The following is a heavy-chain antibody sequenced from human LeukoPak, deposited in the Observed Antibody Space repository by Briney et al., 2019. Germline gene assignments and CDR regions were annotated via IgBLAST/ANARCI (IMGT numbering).Heavy chain of an antibody. J-gene: IGHJ5*02. CDR1: GGSISGYY. CDR3: ARDPGCSGGSCYSGFDP. Sequence: SETLSLTCTVSGGSISGYYWSWIRQPPGKGLEWIGYIYYSGSTYYNPSLKSRVTISVDTSKNQFSLKLSSVTAADTAVYYCARDPGCSGGSCYSGFDPWGQGTLVTVSS. V-gene: IGHV4-30-4*01. D-gene: IGHD2-15*01. CDR2: IYYSGST.